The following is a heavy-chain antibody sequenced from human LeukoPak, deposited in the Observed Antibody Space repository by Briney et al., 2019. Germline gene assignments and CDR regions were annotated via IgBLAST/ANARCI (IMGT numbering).Heavy chain of an antibody. V-gene: IGHV4-34*01. CDR1: GGSFSGYY. J-gene: IGHJ5*02. CDR2: INHSGST. D-gene: IGHD3-22*01. Sequence: SETLSLTCAVYGGSFSGYYWSWIRQPPGKGLEWIGEINHSGSTNYNPSLKSRVTISVDTSKNQFSLKLSSVTAAHTAVYYCARARTMTNWFDPWGQGTLVTVSS. CDR3: ARARTMTNWFDP.